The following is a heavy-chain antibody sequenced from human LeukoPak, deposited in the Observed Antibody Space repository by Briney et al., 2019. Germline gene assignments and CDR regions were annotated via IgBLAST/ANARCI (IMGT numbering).Heavy chain of an antibody. CDR1: GFTFSSYW. Sequence: PGGSLRLSCAASGFTFSSYWMHWVRQAPGKGLVWVSRINSDGSSTSYADSVKGRFTISRDNAKNTLYLQMNGLRAEDTAVYYCARGSSWYYFDYWGQGTLVTVSS. V-gene: IGHV3-74*01. D-gene: IGHD6-13*01. J-gene: IGHJ4*02. CDR3: ARGSSWYYFDY. CDR2: INSDGSST.